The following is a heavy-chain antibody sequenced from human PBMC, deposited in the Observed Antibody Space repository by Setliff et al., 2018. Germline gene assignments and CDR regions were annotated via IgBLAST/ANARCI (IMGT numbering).Heavy chain of an antibody. J-gene: IGHJ4*02. Sequence: QPGGSLRLSCAASGFTFSSYAMSWVRQAPGKGLEWVSAISGSGGSTYYADSVKGRFTISRDNSKNTLYLQMNSLRAEDTAVYYCAVDAKYYYGSGSYFDYWGQGTLVTVSS. V-gene: IGHV3-23*01. CDR2: ISGSGGST. D-gene: IGHD3-10*01. CDR1: GFTFSSYA. CDR3: AVDAKYYYGSGSYFDY.